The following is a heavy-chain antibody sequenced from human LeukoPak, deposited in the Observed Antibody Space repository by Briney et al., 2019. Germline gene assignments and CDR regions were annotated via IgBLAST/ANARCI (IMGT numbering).Heavy chain of an antibody. Sequence: GGSLRLSCAASGFTFSSYEMNWVRQAPGKGLEWVSYISSSGSTIYYADSVKGRFTISRDNSKNTLYLQMNSLRAEDTAVYYCARAPNYYDSSGYTEMYYFDYWGQGTLVTVSS. CDR3: ARAPNYYDSSGYTEMYYFDY. CDR1: GFTFSSYE. D-gene: IGHD3-22*01. J-gene: IGHJ4*02. V-gene: IGHV3-48*03. CDR2: ISSSGSTI.